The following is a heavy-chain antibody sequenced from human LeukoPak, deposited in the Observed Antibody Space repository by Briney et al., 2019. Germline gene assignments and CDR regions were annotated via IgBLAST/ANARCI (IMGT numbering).Heavy chain of an antibody. CDR2: ISSSSSYI. Sequence: GGSLRLSCAASGFTFSNSDMNWVHQAPGKGLEWVSSISSSSSYIYYADSVKGRFTISRDNARNSLYLQMNSLRAEDTAVYYCASQGSGYDSPIDHWGQGTLVTVSS. D-gene: IGHD5-12*01. J-gene: IGHJ4*02. V-gene: IGHV3-21*01. CDR3: ASQGSGYDSPIDH. CDR1: GFTFSNSD.